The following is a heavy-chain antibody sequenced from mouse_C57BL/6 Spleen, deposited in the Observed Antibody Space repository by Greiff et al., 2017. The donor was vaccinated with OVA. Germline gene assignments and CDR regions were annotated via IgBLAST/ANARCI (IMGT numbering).Heavy chain of an antibody. D-gene: IGHD2-4*01. CDR3: TTGDDYAWFAY. J-gene: IGHJ3*01. CDR1: GFNIQDYY. CDR2: IAPEDGDP. V-gene: IGHV14-1*01. Sequence: VQLQQSGAELVRPGASVKLSCTASGFNIQDYYMHWVKQRPEQGLEWIGRIAPEDGDPEYAPKFQGKATMTADTSSNTAYLQLSSLTSEDTAVYYCTTGDDYAWFAYWGQGTLVTVSA.